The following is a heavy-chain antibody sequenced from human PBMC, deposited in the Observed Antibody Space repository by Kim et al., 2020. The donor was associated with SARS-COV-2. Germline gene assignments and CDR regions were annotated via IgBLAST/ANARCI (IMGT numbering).Heavy chain of an antibody. J-gene: IGHJ6*02. V-gene: IGHV4-34*01. CDR3: ARAAGYYYGSGSYYKPRYGMDV. Sequence: SETLSLTYAVYGGSFSGYYWSWIRQPPGKGLEWIGEINHSGSTNYNPSLKSRVTISVDTSKNQFSLKLSSVTAADTAVYYCARAAGYYYGSGSYYKPRYGMDVWGQGTTVTVSS. CDR1: GGSFSGYY. CDR2: INHSGST. D-gene: IGHD3-10*01.